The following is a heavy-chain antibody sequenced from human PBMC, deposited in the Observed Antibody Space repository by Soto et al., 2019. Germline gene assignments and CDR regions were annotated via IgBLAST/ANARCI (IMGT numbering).Heavy chain of an antibody. V-gene: IGHV1-3*04. CDR2: INTDNGIT. CDR1: GYTFTTYV. CDR3: AREVVRGVQFDY. D-gene: IGHD3-10*01. Sequence: ASVKVSCKTFGYTFTTYVVHWVRQAPGQRLEWMAWINTDNGITKFSQEFRDRVTVTRDTSASTVYMEMSSLRSEDTAMYYCAREVVRGVQFDYWGQGTLVTVSS. J-gene: IGHJ4*02.